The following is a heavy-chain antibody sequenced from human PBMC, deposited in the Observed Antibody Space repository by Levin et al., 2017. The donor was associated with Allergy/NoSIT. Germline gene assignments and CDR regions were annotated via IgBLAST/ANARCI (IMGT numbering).Heavy chain of an antibody. Sequence: TSETLSLTCSVSGGSVSSGTYYWSWIRRPPGKGLEWIGYINYRGGTKYNPSLESRVTISVDTSRNEFSLKVTSVTAADTAVYYCARNRIIVSGGNDYYYGMDVWGQGTTVTVSS. J-gene: IGHJ6*02. V-gene: IGHV4-61*01. CDR2: INYRGGT. D-gene: IGHD5/OR15-5a*01. CDR1: GGSVSSGTYY. CDR3: ARNRIIVSGGNDYYYGMDV.